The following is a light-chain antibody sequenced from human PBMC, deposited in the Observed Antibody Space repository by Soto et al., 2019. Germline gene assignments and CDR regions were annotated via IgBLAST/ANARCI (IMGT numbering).Light chain of an antibody. V-gene: IGKV1-27*01. J-gene: IGKJ1*01. CDR2: AVS. CDR3: QKYNSGPWT. Sequence: DIQMTQSPSSLSASVGDRVTITCRASQGISNYLAWYQQKPGKVPKLLISAVSTLQSGVPSRFSGSGFGTDCTLTINSLQPEDVATYYCQKYNSGPWTFGQGTKVEIK. CDR1: QGISNY.